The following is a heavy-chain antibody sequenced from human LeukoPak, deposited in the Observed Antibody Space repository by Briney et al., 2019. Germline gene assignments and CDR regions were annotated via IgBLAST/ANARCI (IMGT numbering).Heavy chain of an antibody. CDR1: GFTFDDYG. J-gene: IGHJ4*02. V-gene: IGHV3-20*04. CDR2: INWNGGST. CDR3: ARDSSVATGDY. Sequence: GGSLRLSCAASGFTFDDYGMSWVRQAPGKGLEWVSGINWNGGSTGYVDSVRGRFTISRDNSKNTLYLQMNSLRGEDTAVYYCARDSSVATGDYWGQGTLVTVSS. D-gene: IGHD5-12*01.